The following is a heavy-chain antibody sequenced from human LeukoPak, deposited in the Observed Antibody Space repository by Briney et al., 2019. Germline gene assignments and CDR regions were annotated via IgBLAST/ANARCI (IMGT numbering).Heavy chain of an antibody. D-gene: IGHD1-26*01. V-gene: IGHV1-2*06. J-gene: IGHJ4*02. CDR3: ARRLSGSYLDY. CDR1: RYTFTGYY. Sequence: ASVKVSCKASRYTFTGYYMHWVRQAPGQGLEWMGRINPNSGGTNYAQKCQGRVTMTRDTSISTAYMELSRLRSDDTAVYYCARRLSGSYLDYWGQGTLVTVSS. CDR2: INPNSGGT.